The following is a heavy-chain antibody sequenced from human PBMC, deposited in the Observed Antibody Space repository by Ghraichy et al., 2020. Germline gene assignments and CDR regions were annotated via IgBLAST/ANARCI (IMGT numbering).Heavy chain of an antibody. D-gene: IGHD3-3*01. Sequence: SETLSLTCTVSGGSISSSSYYWGWIRQHPGKGLEWIGYIYYSGSTYYNPSLKSRVTISVDTSKNQFSLKLSSVTAADTAVYYCASGLGYDFWSGSFDYWGQGTLVTVSS. CDR1: GGSISSSSYY. CDR2: IYYSGST. V-gene: IGHV4-31*03. CDR3: ASGLGYDFWSGSFDY. J-gene: IGHJ4*02.